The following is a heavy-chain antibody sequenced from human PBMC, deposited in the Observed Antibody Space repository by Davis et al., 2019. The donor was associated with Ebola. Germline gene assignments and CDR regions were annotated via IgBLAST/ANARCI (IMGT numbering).Heavy chain of an antibody. CDR1: GFTFRNYA. J-gene: IGHJ4*02. CDR2: VPHSQRET. V-gene: IGHV3-30*04. Sequence: GESLKISCAASGFTFRNYAMHWVRQAPGKGLEWVAVVPHSQRETFYADSVKGRFTISRDNSENTLYLQMNSLTADDTAVYYCARAVFHEVLDYWGQGTPVTVSS. CDR3: ARAVFHEVLDY. D-gene: IGHD3-3*01.